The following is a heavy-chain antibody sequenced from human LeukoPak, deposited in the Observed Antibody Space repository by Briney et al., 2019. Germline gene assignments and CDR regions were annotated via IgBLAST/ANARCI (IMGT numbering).Heavy chain of an antibody. Sequence: GGSLRLSCAASGFTFSSYAMSWVRQAPGKGLEWVSAISGSGGSTYYADSVKGRFTISRDNSKNTLYLQMNSLRAEDTAVYYCAKVRGYDIVVVPAATVLDYWGQGTLVTVSS. CDR1: GFTFSSYA. CDR2: ISGSGGST. V-gene: IGHV3-23*01. CDR3: AKVRGYDIVVVPAATVLDY. D-gene: IGHD2-2*01. J-gene: IGHJ4*02.